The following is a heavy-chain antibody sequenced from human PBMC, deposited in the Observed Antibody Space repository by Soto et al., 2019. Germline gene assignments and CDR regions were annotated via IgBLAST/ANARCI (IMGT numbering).Heavy chain of an antibody. D-gene: IGHD6-6*01. J-gene: IGHJ4*02. CDR3: ARVGGQRVPGCDY. CDR2: ISSSSSYI. V-gene: IGHV3-21*01. Sequence: EVQLVESGGGLVKPGGSLRLSCAASGFTFSSYSMNWVRQAPGKGLEWVSSISSSSSYIYYADSVKGRFTISRDNAKNSLYLQMNSLRAEDTAVYYWARVGGQRVPGCDYWGQGTLVTVSS. CDR1: GFTFSSYS.